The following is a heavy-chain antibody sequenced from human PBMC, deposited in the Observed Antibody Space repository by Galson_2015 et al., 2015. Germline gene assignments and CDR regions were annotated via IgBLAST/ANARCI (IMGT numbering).Heavy chain of an antibody. J-gene: IGHJ4*02. CDR2: ISGSGGST. V-gene: IGHV3-23*01. D-gene: IGHD2-2*02. Sequence: SLRLSCAASGFTFSSYAMSWVRQAPGKGLEWVSAISGSGGSTYYADSVKGRFTISRDNSKNTLYLQMNSLRAEDTAVYYCAKDGGIAVVPAAIGGRYWGQGTLVTVSS. CDR3: AKDGGIAVVPAAIGGRY. CDR1: GFTFSSYA.